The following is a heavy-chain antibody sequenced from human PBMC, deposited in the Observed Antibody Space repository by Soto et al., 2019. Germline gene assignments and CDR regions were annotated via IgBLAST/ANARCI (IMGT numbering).Heavy chain of an antibody. CDR2: IKQDGSEK. V-gene: IGHV3-7*01. J-gene: IGHJ6*02. CDR1: GFTFDSHG. Sequence: VQLVESGGGAVQPGRSLRLSCAASGFTFDSHGMHWVRQAPVKGLEWVGNIKQDGSEKNYVDFVEGRFTISRDNAENSLYLQMNSLRAEDTAVYYCARIASAGRGWDVWGQGTTVVVSS. CDR3: ARIASAGRGWDV. D-gene: IGHD6-13*01.